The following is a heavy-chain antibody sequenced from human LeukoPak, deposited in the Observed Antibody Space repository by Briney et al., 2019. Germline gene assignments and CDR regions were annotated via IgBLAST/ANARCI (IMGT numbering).Heavy chain of an antibody. CDR2: INHSGST. CDR3: ASESASGGDY. J-gene: IGHJ4*02. CDR1: GGSFSGYY. V-gene: IGHV4-34*01. D-gene: IGHD1-26*01. Sequence: SETLSLTCAVYGGSFSGYYWSWIRQPPGKGLEWIGEINHSGSTNYNPSLKSRVTISVDTSKNQFSLKLSSVTAADTAVYYCASESASGGDYWGQGALVTVSS.